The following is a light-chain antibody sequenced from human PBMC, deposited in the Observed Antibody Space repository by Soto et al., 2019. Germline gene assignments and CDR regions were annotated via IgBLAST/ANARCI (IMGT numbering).Light chain of an antibody. CDR2: EVT. Sequence: QSALTQPPSASGSPGQSVAISCTGTSSDVGGYNYVSWYQQHPGKAPKLLISEVTKRPSGVPDRFSGSKSGNTASLTVSGLQAEDEADYYCISYVGSSNTWVFGGGTQLTVL. CDR3: ISYVGSSNTWV. J-gene: IGLJ3*02. V-gene: IGLV2-8*01. CDR1: SSDVGGYNY.